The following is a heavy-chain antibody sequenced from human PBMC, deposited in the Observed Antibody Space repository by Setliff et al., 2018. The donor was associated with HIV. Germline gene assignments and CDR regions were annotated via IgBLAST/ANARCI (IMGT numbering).Heavy chain of an antibody. Sequence: SETLSLTCTVSGSSISSHYWSWIRQPPGKGLDWIGYAYYSGSTNYNPSLKSRVTISEDTSKNQFSLKVNSVTAADTAMYFCARESPDGLDYWGQGTLVTVSS. CDR3: ARESPDGLDY. J-gene: IGHJ4*02. D-gene: IGHD2-8*01. V-gene: IGHV4-59*11. CDR2: AYYSGST. CDR1: GSSISSHY.